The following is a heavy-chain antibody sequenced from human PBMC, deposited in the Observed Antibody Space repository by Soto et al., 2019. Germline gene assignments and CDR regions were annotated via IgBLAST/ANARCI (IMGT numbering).Heavy chain of an antibody. J-gene: IGHJ4*02. CDR1: GFTFSSYA. D-gene: IGHD3-9*01. CDR3: VKDSHYDILTGYHKPFDY. CDR2: ISSNGGST. Sequence: GGSLRLSCSASGFTFSSYAMHRVRQAPGKGLEYVSAISSNGGSTYYADSVKGRFTISRDNSKNTLYLQMSSLRAEDTAVYYCVKDSHYDILTGYHKPFDYSGQRTLVTVSS. V-gene: IGHV3-64D*08.